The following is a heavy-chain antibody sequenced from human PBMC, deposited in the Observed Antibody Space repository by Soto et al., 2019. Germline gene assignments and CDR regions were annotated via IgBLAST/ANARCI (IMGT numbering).Heavy chain of an antibody. V-gene: IGHV4-39*01. J-gene: IGHJ5*02. CDR2: IYYSGST. D-gene: IGHD3-10*01. CDR3: ARHRVVRGTTLNWFDP. Sequence: SENLSLTCTVSGGSISTSSYYWGWIRQPPGKGLEWIGSIYYSGSTYYNPSLKSRVTISVDTSKNQFSLKLSSVTAADTAVYYCARHRVVRGTTLNWFDPWGQG. CDR1: GGSISTSSYY.